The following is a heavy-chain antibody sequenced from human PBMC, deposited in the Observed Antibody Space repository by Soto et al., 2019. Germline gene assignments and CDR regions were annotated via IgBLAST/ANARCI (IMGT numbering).Heavy chain of an antibody. CDR3: ARGGLEPDYYDNRGYSC. CDR1: GGSISSGGFY. Sequence: QVQLQESGPGLVKPSQTLSLTCTVSGGSISSGGFYWSWIRQHPGKGLEWIGNIYYSGYTYYSPSLKSGVTISVDTSKNQFSLKLSSVTAADTAVYYCARGGLEPDYYDNRGYSCWGQGTLVTVSS. J-gene: IGHJ4*02. V-gene: IGHV4-31*03. CDR2: IYYSGYT. D-gene: IGHD3-22*01.